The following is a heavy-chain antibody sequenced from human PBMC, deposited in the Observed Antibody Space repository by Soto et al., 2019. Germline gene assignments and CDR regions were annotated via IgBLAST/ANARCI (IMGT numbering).Heavy chain of an antibody. CDR3: ARYIAASGTYYFDY. Sequence: SETLSLTCAVSGGSISSSYWWSWVRQPLGKGLEWIGEIYHSGSANYNPSLKSRVTISVDNSKNQFSLKLSSVTAADTAVYYCARYIAASGTYYFDYWGQGTLVTVSS. CDR1: GGSISSSYW. CDR2: IYHSGSA. D-gene: IGHD6-13*01. J-gene: IGHJ4*02. V-gene: IGHV4-4*02.